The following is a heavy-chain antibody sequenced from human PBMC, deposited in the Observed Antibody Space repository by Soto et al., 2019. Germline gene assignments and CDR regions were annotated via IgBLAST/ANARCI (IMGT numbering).Heavy chain of an antibody. CDR2: TNPHSGDT. J-gene: IGHJ4*02. CDR1: GYSFTSFR. D-gene: IGHD3-10*01. V-gene: IGHV1-8*01. CDR3: ARGSPGPVDH. Sequence: ASVKVSCKASGYSFTSFRFNWVRQATGQGLEWIGWTNPHSGDTGFAQRFQGRVTMTRNTSINTAYMELRSLRSQDTAVYYCARGSPGPVDHWGQGTQVTVSS.